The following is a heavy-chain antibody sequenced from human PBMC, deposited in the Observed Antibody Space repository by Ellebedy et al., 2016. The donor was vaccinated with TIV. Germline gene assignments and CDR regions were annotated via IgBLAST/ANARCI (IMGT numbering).Heavy chain of an antibody. Sequence: AASVKVSCKASGYSFTSHGISWVRQAPGQGPEWMGAISVNTGITDYAQKLQDRVTMTTDTSTNTAYMELRSLRSDDTAIYYCAREFGFGQHNTTYVFDIWGQGTMVTVSS. CDR2: ISVNTGIT. J-gene: IGHJ3*02. CDR1: GYSFTSHG. V-gene: IGHV1-18*01. D-gene: IGHD3-10*01. CDR3: AREFGFGQHNTTYVFDI.